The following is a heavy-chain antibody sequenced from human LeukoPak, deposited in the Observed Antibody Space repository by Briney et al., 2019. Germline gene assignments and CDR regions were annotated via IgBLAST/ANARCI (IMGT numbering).Heavy chain of an antibody. D-gene: IGHD3-16*02. V-gene: IGHV3-21*04. CDR2: ISSSSSYI. J-gene: IGHJ4*02. CDR3: ARDKGSYDYVWGSYRYNYFDY. CDR1: GFTFSSYS. Sequence: GGSLRLSCAASGFTFSSYSMNWVRQAPGKGLEWVSSISSSSSYIYYADSVKCRFTISRDNSKNTLYLQMNSLRAEDTAVYYCARDKGSYDYVWGSYRYNYFDYWGQGTLVTVSS.